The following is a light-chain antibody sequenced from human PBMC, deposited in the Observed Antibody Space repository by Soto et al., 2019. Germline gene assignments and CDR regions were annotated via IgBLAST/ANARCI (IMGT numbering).Light chain of an antibody. Sequence: DIQMTQSPSTLSASVGDRVTITCRASQSISSWLAWYQQKPGKAPKLLIYKASSLESGGPSRFSGSGSGTEFTLTISSLQPDDFATYYCQQYNSYLSTFGQGTKLEIK. CDR3: QQYNSYLST. CDR1: QSISSW. V-gene: IGKV1-5*03. J-gene: IGKJ2*01. CDR2: KAS.